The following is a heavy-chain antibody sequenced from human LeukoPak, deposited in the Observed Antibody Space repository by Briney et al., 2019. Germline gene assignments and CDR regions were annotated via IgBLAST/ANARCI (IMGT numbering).Heavy chain of an antibody. V-gene: IGHV3-23*01. CDR3: AKDQRSFDY. J-gene: IGHJ4*02. CDR1: GFTFSSYA. Sequence: PGGSLRLSCAASGFTFSSYAMSWVRQAPGKGLEWVSAISGIGGSTYYADSVKGRFTISRDNTENTRYLQMNSLRAEDTAVYYCAKDQRSFDYWGQGTLVTVSS. CDR2: ISGIGGST.